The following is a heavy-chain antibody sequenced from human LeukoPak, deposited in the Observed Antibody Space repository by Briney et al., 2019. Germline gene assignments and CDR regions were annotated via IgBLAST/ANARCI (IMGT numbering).Heavy chain of an antibody. Sequence: PSETLSLTCTVSGGSISSSSYYWGWIRQTPGKGLEWIGSIYYSGNTYHSPSLKSRVTISVDTSKNQFSLKLSSVTAADTAVYYCARGKSYYDFWSGYSHFDYWGQGTLVTVSS. CDR1: GGSISSSSYY. V-gene: IGHV4-39*02. J-gene: IGHJ4*02. CDR3: ARGKSYYDFWSGYSHFDY. D-gene: IGHD3-3*01. CDR2: IYYSGNT.